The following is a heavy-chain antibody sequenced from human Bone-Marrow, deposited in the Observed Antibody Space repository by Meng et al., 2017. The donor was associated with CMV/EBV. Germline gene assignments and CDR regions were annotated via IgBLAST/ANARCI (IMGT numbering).Heavy chain of an antibody. D-gene: IGHD2-15*01. J-gene: IGHJ3*02. V-gene: IGHV4-34*01. Sequence: GSLRLSCAVYGGSFSGYYWSWIRQPPGKGLEWIGEINHSGSTNYNPSLKSRVTISVDTSKNQFSLKLSSVTAADTAVYYCARGRGVPGYCSGGSCLRAFDIWGQGTMVTVSS. CDR1: GGSFSGYY. CDR2: INHSGST. CDR3: ARGRGVPGYCSGGSCLRAFDI.